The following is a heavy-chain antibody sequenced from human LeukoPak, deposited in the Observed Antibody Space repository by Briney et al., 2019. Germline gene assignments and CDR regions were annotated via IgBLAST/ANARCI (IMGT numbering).Heavy chain of an antibody. Sequence: SQTLSLTCAISGDSVSSNSAAWNWIRQSPSRGLEWLGRTYYRSKWFYDYAVSVKSRVTINPETSKNQFSLQLNSVTPEDTAVYYCARDLFEVVVVPAAISPYYYYGMDVWGQGTTVTVSS. J-gene: IGHJ6*02. CDR2: TYYRSKWFY. D-gene: IGHD2-2*02. CDR3: ARDLFEVVVVPAAISPYYYYGMDV. V-gene: IGHV6-1*01. CDR1: GDSVSSNSAA.